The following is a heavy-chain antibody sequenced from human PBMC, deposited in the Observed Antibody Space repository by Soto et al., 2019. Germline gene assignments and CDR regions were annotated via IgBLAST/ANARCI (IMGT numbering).Heavy chain of an antibody. D-gene: IGHD3-10*01. CDR1: GFTFSSYA. V-gene: IGHV3-23*01. J-gene: IGHJ6*02. CDR3: AKPLWFGELKHYYYGMDV. CDR2: ISGSGGST. Sequence: GGSLRLSCAASGFTFSSYAMSWVRQAPGKGLEWVSAISGSGGSTYYADSVKGRFTISRDNSKNTLYLQMNSLRAEDTAVYYCAKPLWFGELKHYYYGMDVWGQGTTVTVSS.